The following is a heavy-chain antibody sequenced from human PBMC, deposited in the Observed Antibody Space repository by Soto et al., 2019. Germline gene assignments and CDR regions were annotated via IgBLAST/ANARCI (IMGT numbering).Heavy chain of an antibody. CDR1: GGSINSHDHY. CDR2: IYRSGST. Sequence: QVQLQESGPGLVKPSQTLSLTCIVSGGSINSHDHYWSWIRQLPGKGLEWIGHIYRSGSTSYNPSLKSRLAISIDTSQHQFSLSLSSVTAADTAVYFCARDKGGELLKGSGIDVWGQGTTVTVSS. CDR3: ARDKGGELLKGSGIDV. J-gene: IGHJ6*02. V-gene: IGHV4-31*03. D-gene: IGHD1-26*01.